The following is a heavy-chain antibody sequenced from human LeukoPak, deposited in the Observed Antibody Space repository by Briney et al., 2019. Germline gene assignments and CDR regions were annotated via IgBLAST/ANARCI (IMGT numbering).Heavy chain of an antibody. Sequence: SVKVSCKASGGTFSSYAISWVRQAPGQGLEWMGGIIPIFGTANYAQKFQGRVTITADESTSTAYMELSSLRSEDTAVYYCASPTPRYSSSWPPLYYFDYWGEGTLVTVSS. CDR3: ASPTPRYSSSWPPLYYFDY. D-gene: IGHD6-13*01. CDR2: IIPIFGTA. J-gene: IGHJ4*02. CDR1: GGTFSSYA. V-gene: IGHV1-69*13.